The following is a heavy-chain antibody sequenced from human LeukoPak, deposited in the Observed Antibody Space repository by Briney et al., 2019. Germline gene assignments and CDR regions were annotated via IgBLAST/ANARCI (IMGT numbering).Heavy chain of an antibody. J-gene: IGHJ4*02. CDR1: GYTFTSYD. D-gene: IGHD3-9*01. CDR3: ARQILTGYYPSDY. Sequence: ASVKVSCKASGYTFTSYDIHWVRQATGQGLEWMGWMNPNSGNTGYAQKFQGRVTMTRNTSISTAYMELSSLRSEDTAVYYCARQILTGYYPSDYWGQGTLVTVSS. CDR2: MNPNSGNT. V-gene: IGHV1-8*01.